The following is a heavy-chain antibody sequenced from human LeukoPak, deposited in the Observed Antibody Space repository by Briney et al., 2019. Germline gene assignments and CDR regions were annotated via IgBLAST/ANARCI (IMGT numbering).Heavy chain of an antibody. D-gene: IGHD2-15*01. CDR3: ARDGDCSGGSCYLR. Sequence: ASVKVSCKASGYTFTGYYMHWVRQAPGQGLEGMGWINPNSGGTNYAQKFQGRVTMTRDTSISTAYMELSRLRSDDTAVYYCARDGDCSGGSCYLRWGQGTLVTVSS. J-gene: IGHJ4*02. CDR1: GYTFTGYY. CDR2: INPNSGGT. V-gene: IGHV1-2*02.